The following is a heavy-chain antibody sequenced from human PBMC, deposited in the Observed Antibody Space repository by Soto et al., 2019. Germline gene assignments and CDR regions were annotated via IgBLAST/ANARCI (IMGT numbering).Heavy chain of an antibody. J-gene: IGHJ6*02. CDR3: ARGGRIGLNWNDGYYYYYYGMDV. Sequence: GASVKVSCKASGYTFTSYDINWVRQATGQGLEWMGWMNPNSGNTGYAQKFQGRVTMTRNTSISTAYMELSSLRSEDTAVYYCARGGRIGLNWNDGYYYYYYGMDVWGQGTTVTVSS. D-gene: IGHD1-20*01. CDR1: GYTFTSYD. V-gene: IGHV1-8*01. CDR2: MNPNSGNT.